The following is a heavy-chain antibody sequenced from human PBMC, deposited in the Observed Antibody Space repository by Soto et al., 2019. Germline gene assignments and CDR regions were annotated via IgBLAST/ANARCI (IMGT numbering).Heavy chain of an antibody. D-gene: IGHD6-19*01. CDR2: IVVGSGNT. V-gene: IGHV1-58*01. Sequence: SVKVSCKASGFTFTSSAVQWVRQARVQRLEWIGWIVVGSGNTNYAQKFQERVTITRDMSTSTAYMELNSLRAEDTAVYYCARDVIAVAGTPYYYYGMDVWGQGTTVTVSS. CDR1: GFTFTSSA. CDR3: ARDVIAVAGTPYYYYGMDV. J-gene: IGHJ6*02.